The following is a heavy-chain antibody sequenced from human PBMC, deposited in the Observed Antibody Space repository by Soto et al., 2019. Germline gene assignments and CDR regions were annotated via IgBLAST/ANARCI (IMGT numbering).Heavy chain of an antibody. Sequence: QVQLVESGGGVVQPGRSQRLCCAASGFTFSSYGMHWVRQAPGEGLEWVAVIWYDGSNKYYADSVKGRFTISRDNSKNTLCLEMNSLRAEDTAVYYCVRDGGYYGAGSYFDPWGQGSLVTVSS. CDR3: VRDGGYYGAGSYFDP. V-gene: IGHV3-33*01. J-gene: IGHJ5*02. CDR2: IWYDGSNK. CDR1: GFTFSSYG. D-gene: IGHD3-10*01.